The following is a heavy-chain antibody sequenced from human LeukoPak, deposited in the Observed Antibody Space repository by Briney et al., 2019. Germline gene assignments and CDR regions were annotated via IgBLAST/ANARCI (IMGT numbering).Heavy chain of an antibody. CDR3: ARVPFLEPPMPLYYYMDV. D-gene: IGHD3-3*02. Sequence: PSETLSLTCTVSGGSISSSSYYWGWIRQPPGKGLGWIGSIYYSGSTYYNPSLKSRVTISVDTSKNQFSLKLSSVTAADTAVYYCARVPFLEPPMPLYYYMDVWGKGTTVTVSS. V-gene: IGHV4-39*07. CDR2: IYYSGST. J-gene: IGHJ6*03. CDR1: GGSISSSSYY.